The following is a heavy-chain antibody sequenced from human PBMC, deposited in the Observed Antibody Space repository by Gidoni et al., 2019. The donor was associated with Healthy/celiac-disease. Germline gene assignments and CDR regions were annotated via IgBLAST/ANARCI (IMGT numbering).Heavy chain of an antibody. CDR3: ARTKTVYYYYYYMDV. CDR2: IYYSGST. V-gene: IGHV4-39*01. J-gene: IGHJ6*03. D-gene: IGHD1-1*01. Sequence: DGLEWIGSIYYSGSTYYNPSLKSRVTISVDTSKNQFSLKLSSVTAADTAVYYCARTKTVYYYYYYMDVWGKGTTVTVSS.